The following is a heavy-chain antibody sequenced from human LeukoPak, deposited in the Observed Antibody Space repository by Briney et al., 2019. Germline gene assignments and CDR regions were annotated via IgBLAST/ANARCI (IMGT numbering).Heavy chain of an antibody. CDR2: TYYRSKWYN. CDR1: GDSVSSNSVA. D-gene: IGHD6-13*01. J-gene: IGHJ4*02. V-gene: IGHV6-1*01. CDR3: ARGRGAAAIMLDY. Sequence: SQTPSLTCAISGDSVSSNSVAWNWIRQSPSRGLEWLGRTYYRSKWYNDYAVSVKSRITINPDTSKNQFSLQLNSVTPEDTAVYYCARGRGAAAIMLDYWGQGTLVTVSS.